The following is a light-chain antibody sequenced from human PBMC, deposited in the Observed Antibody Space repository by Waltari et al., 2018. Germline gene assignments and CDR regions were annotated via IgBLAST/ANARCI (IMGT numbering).Light chain of an antibody. CDR3: LAWENTSGV. V-gene: IGLV3-1*01. CDR2: QDT. CDR1: KLGGKF. Sequence: SFDLTQPPLLSVSPGQTATITCSGDKLGGKFVSWYQQKPGQSPLLVIYQDTKRPSGFPERFSASNSGNTATLAISGTQTMDGADSYCLAWENTSGVFGTGTKVAVL. J-gene: IGLJ1*01.